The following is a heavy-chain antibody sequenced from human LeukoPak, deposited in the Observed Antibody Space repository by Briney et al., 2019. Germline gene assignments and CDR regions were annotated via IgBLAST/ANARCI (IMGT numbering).Heavy chain of an antibody. CDR3: ARGGVLEPSSGWYGNWFDP. CDR2: ISSSSSTR. CDR1: GYSFSSFG. V-gene: IGHV3-48*04. D-gene: IGHD6-19*01. Sequence: GGSLRLSCAAFGYSFSSFGMNWVRQAPGKGLEWLSYISSSSSTRYYADSVKGRFTISRDNAKNSLYLQMTSLRAEDTAVYYCARGGVLEPSSGWYGNWFDPWGQGTLVTVSS. J-gene: IGHJ5*02.